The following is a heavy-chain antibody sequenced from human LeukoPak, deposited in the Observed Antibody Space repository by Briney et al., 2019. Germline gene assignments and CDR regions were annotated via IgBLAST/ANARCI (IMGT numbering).Heavy chain of an antibody. D-gene: IGHD1-26*01. Sequence: GASVKVSCKASGYSFTSYGVNWVRLAPGQGLEWMGLISAYSCNTHYAQKLHARVTMTTDTSTSTAYMELRSLRSDDTAVYYCARENRYRCVNWGQGSLVTVSS. V-gene: IGHV1-18*04. CDR1: GYSFTSYG. CDR3: ARENRYRCVN. CDR2: ISAYSCNT. J-gene: IGHJ4*02.